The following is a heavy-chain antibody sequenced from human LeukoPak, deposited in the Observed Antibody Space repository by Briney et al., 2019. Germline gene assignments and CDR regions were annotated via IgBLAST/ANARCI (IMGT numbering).Heavy chain of an antibody. CDR2: TYDRSKWYN. CDR1: GDSASRNSAA. CDR3: AKLGGTSSWPQGDAFDI. D-gene: IGHD6-13*01. V-gene: IGHV6-1*01. J-gene: IGHJ3*02. Sequence: SQTLCLSSAISGDSASRNSAAWDWGRQSPSGSREWLGRTYDRSKWYNDYAVSVKSRITTNPDTSRNQLSLPLNSVTPEDTAVYYCAKLGGTSSWPQGDAFDIWGQGTMVTVSS.